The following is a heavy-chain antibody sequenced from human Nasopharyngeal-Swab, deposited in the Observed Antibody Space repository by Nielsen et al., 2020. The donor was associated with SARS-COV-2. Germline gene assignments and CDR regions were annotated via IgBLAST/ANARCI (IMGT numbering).Heavy chain of an antibody. V-gene: IGHV4-4*02. Sequence: SETLSLTCAVSGGSISSSNWWSWVRQPPGKGLEWIGEIYHSGSTNYNPSLKSRVTISVDKSKNQFSLKLSSVTAADTAVYYCARATRTIFGVVEAFDIWGQGTMVTVSS. J-gene: IGHJ3*02. CDR1: GGSISSSNW. D-gene: IGHD3-3*01. CDR2: IYHSGST. CDR3: ARATRTIFGVVEAFDI.